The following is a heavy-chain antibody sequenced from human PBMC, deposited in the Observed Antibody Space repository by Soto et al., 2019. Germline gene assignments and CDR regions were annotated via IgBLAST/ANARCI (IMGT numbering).Heavy chain of an antibody. V-gene: IGHV4-31*03. D-gene: IGHD3-22*01. CDR2: IYNSGNT. J-gene: IGHJ4*02. CDR3: ARGSDSDGYYYFDY. CDR1: GGSIRSGGYY. Sequence: PSETLSLTCTVSGGSIRSGGYYWSWIRQHPGKGPEWIGYIYNSGNTYYYPSLKSRLTILVDTSKNQFSLKLSSVTAADTAVYYCARGSDSDGYYYFDYWGQGTLVPVSS.